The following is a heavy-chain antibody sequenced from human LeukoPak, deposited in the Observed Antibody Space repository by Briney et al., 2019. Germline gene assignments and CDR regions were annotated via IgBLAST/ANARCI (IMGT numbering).Heavy chain of an antibody. Sequence: ASVKVSCKASGYTFTSFDINWVRQATGQGPEWMGWMNPNNGNTGYAQKFQGRVTMTRDTAISTAYMELSSLTYEDTAVYYCARPTSRPSNYYYMDVWGKGTTVTVSS. V-gene: IGHV1-8*01. CDR1: GYTFTSFD. CDR3: ARPTSRPSNYYYMDV. CDR2: MNPNNGNT. D-gene: IGHD6-13*01. J-gene: IGHJ6*03.